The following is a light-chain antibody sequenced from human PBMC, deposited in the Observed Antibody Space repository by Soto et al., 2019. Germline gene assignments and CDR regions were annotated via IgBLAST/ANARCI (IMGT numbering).Light chain of an antibody. J-gene: IGLJ1*01. CDR1: SSDVGGYNY. Sequence: QSALTQPASVSGAPGQSITISCTGSSSDVGGYNYVYWYQQHPGKAPKLMIYDVSNRPSGVSNRFSGSKSGNTASLTISGLQAEDEADYSCFSYSSNSILYVFGTGTKVTVL. CDR2: DVS. CDR3: FSYSSNSILYV. V-gene: IGLV2-14*01.